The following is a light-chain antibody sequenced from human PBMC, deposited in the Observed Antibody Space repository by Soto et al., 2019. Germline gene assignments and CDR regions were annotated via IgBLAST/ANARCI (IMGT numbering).Light chain of an antibody. Sequence: EIVLTHSPDILSFSPVDIATLSCSSSQSVTIDFLFWYQQKPGQAPRLLIYGASSRATCIPDRFIFSGSGTNFIPPLRRLEPEDFAVYYCQPYDNTPPSVNFGPGTKVDIK. CDR1: QSVTIDF. CDR2: GAS. J-gene: IGKJ3*01. CDR3: QPYDNTPPSVN. V-gene: IGKV3-20*01.